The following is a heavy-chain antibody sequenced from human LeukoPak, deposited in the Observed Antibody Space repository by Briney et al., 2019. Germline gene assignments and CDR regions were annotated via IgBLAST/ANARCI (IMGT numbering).Heavy chain of an antibody. CDR1: GGSISSYY. V-gene: IGHV4-59*01. CDR3: ARDFRSGWPPV. J-gene: IGHJ4*02. D-gene: IGHD6-19*01. CDR2: IYYSGST. Sequence: ETLSLTCNVSGGSISSYYWSWIRQPPGKGLEWIGYIYYSGSTNYNPSLKSRVTISVDTSKNQFSLKLSSVTAADTAVYYCARDFRSGWPPVWGQGTLVTVSS.